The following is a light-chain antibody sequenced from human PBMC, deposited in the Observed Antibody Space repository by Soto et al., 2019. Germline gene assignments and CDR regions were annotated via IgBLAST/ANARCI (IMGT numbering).Light chain of an antibody. V-gene: IGKV3-20*01. CDR3: HQYDTSPRT. J-gene: IGKJ1*01. CDR2: GAS. Sequence: EIVLTQSPGTLSLSPGERATLSCRASQSVSSSYLAWYQQKPGQAPRLLIFGASKRATGIPDRFSGSGSGRDFTLTISGLEPEDFAVYYCHQYDTSPRTFGQGTKVDIK. CDR1: QSVSSSY.